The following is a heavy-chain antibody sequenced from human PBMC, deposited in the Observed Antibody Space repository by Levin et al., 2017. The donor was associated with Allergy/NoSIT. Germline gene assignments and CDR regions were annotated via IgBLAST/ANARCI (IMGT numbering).Heavy chain of an antibody. Sequence: HPGGSLRLSCAVSGFRFNQFGMHWARQAPGKGLDWVAFISDDGSNEYIADSVKGRFTISRDNSRYMVFLQMNSLRPEDTAIYYCAREGGSWYYFDYWGLGTLVTVSS. CDR1: GFRFNQFG. D-gene: IGHD6-13*01. CDR2: ISDDGSNE. J-gene: IGHJ4*02. CDR3: AREGGSWYYFDY. V-gene: IGHV3-30*03.